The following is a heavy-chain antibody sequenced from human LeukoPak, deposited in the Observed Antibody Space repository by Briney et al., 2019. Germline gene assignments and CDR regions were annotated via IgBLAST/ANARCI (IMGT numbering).Heavy chain of an antibody. CDR3: ASGYYDSSGYYVDYYFDY. Sequence: QPGGSLRLSCAPSGFTFSSYWMHWVRQAPGKGLVWVSRINSDGSSTSYADSVKGRFTIPRDNAKNTLYLQMNSLRAEDTAVYYCASGYYDSSGYYVDYYFDYWGQGTLVTVSS. CDR2: INSDGSST. V-gene: IGHV3-74*01. J-gene: IGHJ4*02. D-gene: IGHD3-22*01. CDR1: GFTFSSYW.